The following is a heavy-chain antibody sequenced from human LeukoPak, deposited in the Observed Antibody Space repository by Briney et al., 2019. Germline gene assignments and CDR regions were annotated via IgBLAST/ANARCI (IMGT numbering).Heavy chain of an antibody. D-gene: IGHD6-19*01. CDR1: GFTFGGFW. CDR2: IKQDGSQQ. V-gene: IGHV3-7*01. CDR3: ARFRTSAWYVGDL. Sequence: GGSLRLSCAASGFTFGGFWMSWVRQAPGKRLEWVANIKQDGSQQFYVDSVRGRFTISRDNAKNSLFLQINTLRAEDSAIYYCARFRTSAWYVGDLWGQGTLVTVSS. J-gene: IGHJ5*02.